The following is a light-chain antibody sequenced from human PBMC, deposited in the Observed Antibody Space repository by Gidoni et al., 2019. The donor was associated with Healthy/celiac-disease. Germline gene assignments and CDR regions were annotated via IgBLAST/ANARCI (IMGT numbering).Light chain of an antibody. CDR2: WAS. J-gene: IGKJ1*01. CDR3: QQYYSTPWX. Sequence: GSLGERATINCKSSQSVLYSSNNKNYLAWYQQKPGQPPKLLIYWASTRESGVPDRFSGSGSGTDFTLTISSLQAEDVAVYYCQQYYSTPWXXXQGTKVEIK. CDR1: QSVLYSSNNKNY. V-gene: IGKV4-1*01.